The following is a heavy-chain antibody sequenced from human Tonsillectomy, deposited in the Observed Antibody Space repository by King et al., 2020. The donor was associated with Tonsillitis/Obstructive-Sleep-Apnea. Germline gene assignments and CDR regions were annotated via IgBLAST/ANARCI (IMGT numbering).Heavy chain of an antibody. Sequence: VQLQESGPGLVKPSQTLSLTCTVSGGSISSGGYYWSWIRQHPGKGLAWIGCIYYSGRTYYNPSLKSRLTLSGDTSKNQFSLKLSSVTPADTAVYYFARGTTVKSIDYWGQGTLVTVSS. CDR3: ARGTTVKSIDY. V-gene: IGHV4-31*03. J-gene: IGHJ4*02. CDR1: GGSISSGGYY. CDR2: IYYSGRT. D-gene: IGHD4-17*01.